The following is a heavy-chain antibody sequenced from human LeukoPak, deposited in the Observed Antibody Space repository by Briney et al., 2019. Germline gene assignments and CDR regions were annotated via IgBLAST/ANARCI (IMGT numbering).Heavy chain of an antibody. D-gene: IGHD3-9*01. CDR1: GYTFTGYY. CDR2: INPNSGGT. V-gene: IGHV1-2*02. Sequence: ASVKVSCKASGYTFTGYYMHWVRQAHGQGLEWMGWINPNSGGTNYAQKFQGRVTMTRDTSISTAYMELSRLRSDDTAVYYCARIDILTGYPLLSFDYGMDVWGQGTTVTVSS. CDR3: ARIDILTGYPLLSFDYGMDV. J-gene: IGHJ6*02.